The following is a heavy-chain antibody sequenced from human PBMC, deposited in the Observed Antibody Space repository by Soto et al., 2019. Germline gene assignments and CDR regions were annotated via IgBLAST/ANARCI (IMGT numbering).Heavy chain of an antibody. D-gene: IGHD7-27*01. CDR3: ARDKTNLPAPWFMSEYYGMDV. Sequence: ASVKVSCKASGYTFTSYGISWVRQAPGQGLEWMGWISAYNGNTNYAQKLQGRVTMTTDTSTSTAYMELRSLRSDDTAVYYCARDKTNLPAPWFMSEYYGMDVWGQGTTVTVSS. CDR2: ISAYNGNT. CDR1: GYTFTSYG. V-gene: IGHV1-18*01. J-gene: IGHJ6*02.